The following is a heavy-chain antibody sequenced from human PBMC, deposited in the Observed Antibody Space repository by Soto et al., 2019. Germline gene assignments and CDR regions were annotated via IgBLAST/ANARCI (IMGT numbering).Heavy chain of an antibody. J-gene: IGHJ6*03. V-gene: IGHV3-64*01. CDR1: GFTLSGYA. Sequence: EVQLAESGEGLAQPGGSLRLSCAASGFTLSGYAMDWVRQAPGKGLEYVSGISSNGVGTYYAISVQGRFTISRDNSKNTAYLQMGSLRPEDMAVYYCARRARPDFYYMDVWGKGTTVTVS. CDR2: ISSNGVGT. CDR3: ARRARPDFYYMDV. D-gene: IGHD6-6*01.